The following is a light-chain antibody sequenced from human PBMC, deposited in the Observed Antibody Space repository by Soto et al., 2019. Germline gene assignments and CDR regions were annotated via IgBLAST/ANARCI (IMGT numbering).Light chain of an antibody. CDR2: DAS. V-gene: IGKV3-11*01. CDR1: QSVGSD. J-gene: IGKJ4*01. CDR3: QQRSDWPST. Sequence: EIVMTQSPATLSLSPGDRATLSCRASQSVGSDLGWYQQRPGQAPRLLIYDASNRATGIPARFSGSGSGTDFTLTISSLEPEDFAVYYCQQRSDWPSTYGGGTKVEIK.